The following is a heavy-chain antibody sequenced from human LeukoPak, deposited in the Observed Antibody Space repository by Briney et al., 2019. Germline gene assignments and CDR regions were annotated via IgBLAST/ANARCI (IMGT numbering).Heavy chain of an antibody. CDR2: INPNSGGT. J-gene: IGHJ6*02. V-gene: IGHV1-2*02. CDR3: ARDGSVLRFLEWLPGYYGMDV. D-gene: IGHD3-3*01. Sequence: ASVKVSCKASGYTFTGYYMHWVRQAPGQGLEWMGWINPNSGGTNYAQKFQGRVTMTRDTSTSTVYMELSSLRSEDTAVYYCARDGSVLRFLEWLPGYYGMDVWGQGTTVTVSS. CDR1: GYTFTGYY.